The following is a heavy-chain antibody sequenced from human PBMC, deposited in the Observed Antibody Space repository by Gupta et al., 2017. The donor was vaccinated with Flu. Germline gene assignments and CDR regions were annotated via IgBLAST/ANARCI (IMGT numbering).Heavy chain of an antibody. CDR1: FTFSSYG. V-gene: IGHV3-30*18. Sequence: FTFSSYGMHWVRQAPGKGLEWVAVISYDGSNKYYADSVKGRFTISRDNSKNTLYLQMNSLRAEDTAVYYCAKGIAAAGTGWGQGTLVTVSS. D-gene: IGHD6-13*01. CDR3: AKGIAAAGTG. CDR2: ISYDGSNK. J-gene: IGHJ4*02.